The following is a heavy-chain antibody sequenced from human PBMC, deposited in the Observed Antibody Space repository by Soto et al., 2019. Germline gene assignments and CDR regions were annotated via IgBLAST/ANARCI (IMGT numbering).Heavy chain of an antibody. J-gene: IGHJ4*02. Sequence: QVQLVQSGAEVKKPGASVKVSCKASGYTFTSYDINWVRQATGQGLEWMGWMNPNSGNTGYAQKFQGRVTMTRNTSISTAHMELSSLRSEDTAGYYCVRAPARDYSNYVGVNYWGQGTLVAVSS. D-gene: IGHD4-4*01. CDR3: VRAPARDYSNYVGVNY. CDR1: GYTFTSYD. V-gene: IGHV1-8*01. CDR2: MNPNSGNT.